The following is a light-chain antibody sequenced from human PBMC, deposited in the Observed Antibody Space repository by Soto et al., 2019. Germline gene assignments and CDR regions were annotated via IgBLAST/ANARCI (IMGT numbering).Light chain of an antibody. CDR1: QTLWVRVVGNTY. Sequence: TKPPPSLPATPVDPPSISCRSGQTLWVRVVGNTYSAWYLQKPGQSQQLLIYTFSYRASGVPDRFSGSGSGTDFTLKISRVEAEDVGVYYCMPRIEFPLTFGGGTKVEIK. J-gene: IGKJ4*01. V-gene: IGKV2-40*01. CDR3: MPRIEFPLT. CDR2: TFS.